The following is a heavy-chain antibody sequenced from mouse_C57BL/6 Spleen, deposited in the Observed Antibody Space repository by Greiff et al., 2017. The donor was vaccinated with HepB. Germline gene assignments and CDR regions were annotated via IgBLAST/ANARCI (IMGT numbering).Heavy chain of an antibody. V-gene: IGHV1-18*01. Sequence: EVQLQQSGPELVKPGASVKIPCKASGYTFTDYNMDWVKQSHGKSLEWIGDINPNNGGTNYNQKFKGKATLTVDKSSSTAYMELRSLTSEDTAVYYCARGGKYYYGSSLDYWGQGTTLTVSS. CDR2: INPNNGGT. CDR3: ARGGKYYYGSSLDY. CDR1: GYTFTDYN. J-gene: IGHJ2*01. D-gene: IGHD1-1*01.